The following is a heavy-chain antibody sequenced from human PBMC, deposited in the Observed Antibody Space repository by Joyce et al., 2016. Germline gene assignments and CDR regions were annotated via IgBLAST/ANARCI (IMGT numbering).Heavy chain of an antibody. Sequence: QITLKESGPTLVKPTQTLTLTCAFSGFSLSTRGVGVGWIRQPPGKALEWLALIYWDDDKRDSPSLNGRLTITKDTSRNQVVLTMTTMDPVDTATYYCAHRPNSGYDPSAFDFWGQGTLVTVSS. V-gene: IGHV2-5*02. CDR2: IYWDDDK. J-gene: IGHJ4*02. CDR3: AHRPNSGYDPSAFDF. D-gene: IGHD5-12*01. CDR1: GFSLSTRGVG.